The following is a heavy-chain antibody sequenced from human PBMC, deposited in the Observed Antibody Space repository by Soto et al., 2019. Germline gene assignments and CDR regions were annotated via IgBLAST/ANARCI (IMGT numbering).Heavy chain of an antibody. V-gene: IGHV3-53*01. J-gene: IGHJ3*01. CDR3: ATRPLLPGAP. D-gene: IGHD3-22*01. Sequence: EVQLVESGGGLIQPGGSLRLSCAASGFTFSSNDMNWVRQAPGKGLEWVSLIYSSGSTSYADSVKGRFTISRDNSKNTLYLPMSSLTAEHTAVYYCATRPLLPGAPWGQGTMVTVSS. CDR1: GFTFSSND. CDR2: IYSSGST.